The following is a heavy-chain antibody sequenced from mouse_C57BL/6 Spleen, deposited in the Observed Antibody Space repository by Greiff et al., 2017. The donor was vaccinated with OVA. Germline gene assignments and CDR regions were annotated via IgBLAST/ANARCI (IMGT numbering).Heavy chain of an antibody. CDR1: GYTFTSYG. V-gene: IGHV1-81*01. J-gene: IGHJ1*03. CDR3: ARSLYGSLDV. CDR2: IYPRSGNT. D-gene: IGHD2-2*01. Sequence: VQLQESGAELARPGASVKLSCKASGYTFTSYGISWVKQRTGQGLEWIGEIYPRSGNTYYNEKFKGKATLTADKSSSTAYMELRSPTSEDSAVYFCARSLYGSLDVWGTGTTVTVSS.